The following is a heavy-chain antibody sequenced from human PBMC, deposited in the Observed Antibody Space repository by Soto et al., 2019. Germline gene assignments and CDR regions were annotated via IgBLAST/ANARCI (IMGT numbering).Heavy chain of an antibody. CDR3: AHIGSYYVWAAY. D-gene: IGHD1-26*01. CDR1: GFSLSTSGVG. CDR2: IYWYDYK. Sequence: QITLKESGPTLVKPTQTLTLTCTFSGFSLSTSGVGVGWIRQPPGKALEWLTLIYWYDYKRYSPSLKSMLTITKDTSKNQVVLTMTNMDPVDTAAYYCAHIGSYYVWAAYWGQGTLVTVSS. V-gene: IGHV2-5*01. J-gene: IGHJ4*02.